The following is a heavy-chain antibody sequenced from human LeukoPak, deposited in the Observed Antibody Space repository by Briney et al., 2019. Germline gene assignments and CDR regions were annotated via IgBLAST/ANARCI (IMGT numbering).Heavy chain of an antibody. J-gene: IGHJ4*02. Sequence: SVKVSCKASGGTFSSYAISWVRQAPGQGLEWMGGIIPIFGTANYAQKFHGRVTITADKSTSTAYMELSSLRSEDTAVYYCASGYYYDSSGYYLGDYWGQGTLVTVSS. CDR3: ASGYYYDSSGYYLGDY. CDR1: GGTFSSYA. CDR2: IIPIFGTA. V-gene: IGHV1-69*06. D-gene: IGHD3-22*01.